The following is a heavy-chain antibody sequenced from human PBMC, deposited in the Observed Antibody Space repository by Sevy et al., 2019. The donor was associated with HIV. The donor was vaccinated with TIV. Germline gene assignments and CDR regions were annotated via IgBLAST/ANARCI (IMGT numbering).Heavy chain of an antibody. CDR3: ARAGDTLRFCSSTSCYFNWFDS. CDR1: GGDFNNDA. D-gene: IGHD2-2*01. V-gene: IGHV1-69*13. Sequence: ASVKVSCKASGGDFNNDAITWVRQAPGQGLEWMGGVIPMSGTTKYSQKFQGRVTIIADESTSTTYMELSSLRSEDTAVYFCARAGDTLRFCSSTSCYFNWFDSWGQGTLVTVSS. J-gene: IGHJ5*01. CDR2: VIPMSGTT.